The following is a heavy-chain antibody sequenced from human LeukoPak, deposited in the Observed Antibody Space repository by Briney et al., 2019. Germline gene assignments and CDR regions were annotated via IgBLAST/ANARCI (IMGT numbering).Heavy chain of an antibody. D-gene: IGHD2-2*01. Sequence: ASVKVSCKASGGTFSSYAISWVRQAPGQGLEWMGGIIPIFGTANYAQKFQGRVTITADKSTSTAYMELSSLRSEDAAVYYCARVSLYCSSTSCYLSGANYGMDAWGKGTTVTVSS. V-gene: IGHV1-69*06. CDR2: IIPIFGTA. J-gene: IGHJ6*04. CDR1: GGTFSSYA. CDR3: ARVSLYCSSTSCYLSGANYGMDA.